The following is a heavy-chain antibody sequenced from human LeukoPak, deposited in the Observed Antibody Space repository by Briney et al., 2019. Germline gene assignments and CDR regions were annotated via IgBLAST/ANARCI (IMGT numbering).Heavy chain of an antibody. Sequence: GGSLRPSCAASGFTFSSYSMNWVRQAPGKGLEWVSSISSSSYIYYADSVKGRFTISRDNAKNSLYLQMNSLRAEDTAVYYCATGAGSGASRFDNWGQGTLVTVSS. D-gene: IGHD2-15*01. CDR1: GFTFSSYS. V-gene: IGHV3-21*01. J-gene: IGHJ4*02. CDR3: ATGAGSGASRFDN. CDR2: ISSSSYI.